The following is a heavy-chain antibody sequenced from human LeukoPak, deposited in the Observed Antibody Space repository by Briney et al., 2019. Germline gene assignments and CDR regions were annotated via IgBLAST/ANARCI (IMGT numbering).Heavy chain of an antibody. CDR1: GGSISSGGYY. CDR2: IYYSRST. V-gene: IGHV4-31*03. CDR3: ARDLIPHGMDV. Sequence: PSQTLSLTCTVSGGSISSGGYYWGWNGQHQGRGLEWIGYIYYSRSTYYNPSLKSRVTISVDTSKNQFSLKLSSVTAADTAVYYCARDLIPHGMDVWGKGTTVTVSS. D-gene: IGHD3-16*01. J-gene: IGHJ6*04.